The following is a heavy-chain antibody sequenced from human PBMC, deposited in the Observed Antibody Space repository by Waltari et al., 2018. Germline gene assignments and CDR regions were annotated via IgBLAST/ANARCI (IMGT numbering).Heavy chain of an antibody. D-gene: IGHD2-8*01. CDR1: GFTFSNDW. CDR3: VRPVSAY. J-gene: IGHJ4*02. Sequence: EVQLVESGGGLVQPGGSLRLSCAASGFTFSNDWMSWFRQAPGKGLEWVANIKQDGSEEYYVDSVSGRFTISRDNAKNSLYLQMNSLRAEDTAVYYCVRPVSAYWGQGTLVTVSS. CDR2: IKQDGSEE. V-gene: IGHV3-7*01.